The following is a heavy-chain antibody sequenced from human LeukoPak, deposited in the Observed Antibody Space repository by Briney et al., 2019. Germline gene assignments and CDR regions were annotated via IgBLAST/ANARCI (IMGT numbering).Heavy chain of an antibody. CDR3: AKGPDLIGRDYFDY. CDR2: ISYDGTIQ. J-gene: IGHJ4*02. CDR1: GFTFSYYT. D-gene: IGHD3-16*02. Sequence: PGGSLRLSCAASGFTFSYYTMNWVRQAPGKGLEWVAVISYDGTIQYYADSVKGRFTISRDNPKNILFLQMNSLRAEDTAVYYCAKGPDLIGRDYFDYWGQGTLVTVSS. V-gene: IGHV3-30*18.